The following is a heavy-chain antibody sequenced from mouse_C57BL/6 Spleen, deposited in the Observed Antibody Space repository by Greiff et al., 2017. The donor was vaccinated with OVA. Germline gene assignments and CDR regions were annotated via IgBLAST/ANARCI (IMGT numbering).Heavy chain of an antibody. J-gene: IGHJ4*01. CDR2: ISYDGSN. V-gene: IGHV3-6*01. CDR1: GYSITSGYY. Sequence: ESGPGLVKPSQSLSLTCSVTGYSITSGYYWNWIRQFPGNKLEWMGYISYDGSNNYNPSLKNRISITRDTSKNQFFLKLNSVTTEDTATYYCARAYGSSRGAIDYWGQGTSVTVSS. CDR3: ARAYGSSRGAIDY. D-gene: IGHD1-1*01.